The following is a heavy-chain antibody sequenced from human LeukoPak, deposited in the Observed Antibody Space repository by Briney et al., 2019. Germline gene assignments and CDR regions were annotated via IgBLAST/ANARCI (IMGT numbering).Heavy chain of an antibody. D-gene: IGHD4-17*01. CDR2: FGTRSSSI. Sequence: PGGSLRLSCAASGFTFNSYSMNWVRQAPGKGLEWVPSFGTRSSSIYYGDSVRGRFTISRDNAKNSLYLQMNSLRAEDTAVYYCARESGNDYGEGFDIWGQGTMVTVSS. J-gene: IGHJ3*02. CDR1: GFTFNSYS. V-gene: IGHV3-21*01. CDR3: ARESGNDYGEGFDI.